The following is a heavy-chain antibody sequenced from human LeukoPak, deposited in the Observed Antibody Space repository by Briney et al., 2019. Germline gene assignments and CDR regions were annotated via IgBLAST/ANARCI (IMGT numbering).Heavy chain of an antibody. D-gene: IGHD5-24*01. CDR2: ISESSSHT. Sequence: PGGSLRLSYAASGFTFSSYSMNWVRQAPGKGLQWVSYISESSSHTYYADSVKGRFTISRDNAKNSLYLQMNSLRVEDTGIYYCARDRAVKARIGGMDVWGQGTTVIVSS. J-gene: IGHJ6*02. CDR1: GFTFSSYS. V-gene: IGHV3-21*06. CDR3: ARDRAVKARIGGMDV.